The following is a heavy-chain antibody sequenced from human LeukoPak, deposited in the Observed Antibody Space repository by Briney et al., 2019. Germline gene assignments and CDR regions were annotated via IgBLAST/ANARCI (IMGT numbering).Heavy chain of an antibody. CDR3: ARAARIAARPGLDY. J-gene: IGHJ4*02. CDR1: GLSFSGYY. D-gene: IGHD6-6*01. CDR2: INHSGST. V-gene: IGHV4-34*01. Sequence: SETLSLTCAVYGLSFSGYYWRWLRQPPGKGREWIGEINHSGSTNYNPSLKSRVTLSVDTSKNQFSLKLSSVTAADTAVYYCARAARIAARPGLDYWGQGTLVTVSS.